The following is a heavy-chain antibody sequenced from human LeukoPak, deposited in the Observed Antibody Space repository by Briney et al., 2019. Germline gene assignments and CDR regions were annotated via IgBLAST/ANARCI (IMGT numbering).Heavy chain of an antibody. D-gene: IGHD2-15*01. CDR3: ARGYCSGGSCYPLDY. CDR1: GFTFSSYW. CDR2: IYSGGST. J-gene: IGHJ4*02. V-gene: IGHV3-66*02. Sequence: PGGSLRLPCAASGFTFSSYWMHWVRQAPGKGLEWVSVIYSGGSTYYADSVKGRFTISRDNSKNTLYLQMNSLRAEDTAVYYCARGYCSGGSCYPLDYWGQGTLVTVSS.